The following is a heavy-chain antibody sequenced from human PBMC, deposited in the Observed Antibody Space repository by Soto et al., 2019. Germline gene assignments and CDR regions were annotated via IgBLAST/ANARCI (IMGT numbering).Heavy chain of an antibody. D-gene: IGHD6-19*01. CDR2: VYYTGST. V-gene: IGHV4-59*01. Sequence: PSATLSITWSVSGGSISGSYWSWIRQSPGKGLEWLGYVYYTGSTNYSPSLRSRVSISVDTSKNEFSLRLSSVTAADTAVYFCARSVAVPGAHIDYWGQGTQVTVSS. CDR3: ARSVAVPGAHIDY. CDR1: GGSISGSY. J-gene: IGHJ4*02.